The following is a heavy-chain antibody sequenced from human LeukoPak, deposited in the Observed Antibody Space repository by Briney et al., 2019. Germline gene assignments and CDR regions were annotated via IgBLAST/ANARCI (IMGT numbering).Heavy chain of an antibody. V-gene: IGHV4-34*01. CDR1: GGSFSGYY. CDR3: ARGQWLILVDY. Sequence: ASETLSLTCAVYGGSFSGYYWSWIRQPPGKGLEWIGEINHSGSTNYNPSLKSRVTISVDTSKNQFSLKLSSVTAADTAVYYCARGQWLILVDYWGQGTLVTVSS. CDR2: INHSGST. J-gene: IGHJ4*02. D-gene: IGHD6-19*01.